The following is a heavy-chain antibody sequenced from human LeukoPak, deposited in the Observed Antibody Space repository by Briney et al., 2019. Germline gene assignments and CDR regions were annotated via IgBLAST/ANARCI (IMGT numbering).Heavy chain of an antibody. J-gene: IGHJ4*02. Sequence: GRSLRLSCTASGFTFSSSTLNWVRQTPGKGLEWISYISSSSTTIYYADSVKGRFTISRDNAKNSLYLQMNSLRAEDTAIYYCARDSGFCGGDCFNKWGQGTLVTVSS. CDR3: ARDSGFCGGDCFNK. CDR2: ISSSSTTI. D-gene: IGHD2-21*02. CDR1: GFTFSSST. V-gene: IGHV3-48*04.